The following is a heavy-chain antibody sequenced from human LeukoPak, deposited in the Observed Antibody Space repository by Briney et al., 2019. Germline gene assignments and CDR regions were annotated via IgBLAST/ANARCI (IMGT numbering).Heavy chain of an antibody. D-gene: IGHD3-22*01. CDR3: ARVRPYYYDSSGPPVD. V-gene: IGHV4-34*01. CDR1: GGSFSGYY. CDR2: INHGGST. Sequence: PSETLSLTCAVYGGSFSGYYWSWIRQPPGKGLEWIGEINHGGSTNYNPSLKSRVTISVDTSKNQFSLKLSSVTAADTAVYYCARVRPYYYDSSGPPVDWGQGTLVTVSS. J-gene: IGHJ4*02.